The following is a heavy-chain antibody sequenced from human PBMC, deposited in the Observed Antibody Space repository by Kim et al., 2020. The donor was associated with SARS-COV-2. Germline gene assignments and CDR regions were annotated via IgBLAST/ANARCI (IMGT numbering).Heavy chain of an antibody. V-gene: IGHV1-3*01. CDR3: AREGSSLWFGELRGWFDP. Sequence: ASVKVSCKASGYTFTSYAMHWVRQAPGQRLEWMGWINAGNGNTKYSQKFQGRVTITRDTSASTAYMELSSLRSEDTAVYYCAREGSSLWFGELRGWFDPWGQGTLVTVSS. CDR1: GYTFTSYA. CDR2: INAGNGNT. D-gene: IGHD3-10*01. J-gene: IGHJ5*02.